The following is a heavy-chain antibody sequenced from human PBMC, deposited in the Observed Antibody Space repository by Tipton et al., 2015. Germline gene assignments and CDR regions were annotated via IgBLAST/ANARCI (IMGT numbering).Heavy chain of an antibody. Sequence: TLSLTCAVYGGSFSGYYWTWIHQAPGKGLEWIGEINHSGSTNYSPSLKSRVTISVDTSKNQFSLKLSSVTAADTAFYYCARGDPTVKPHYFDHWGQGILVTVSS. CDR2: INHSGST. CDR3: ARGDPTVKPHYFDH. V-gene: IGHV4-34*01. CDR1: GGSFSGYY. D-gene: IGHD4-17*01. J-gene: IGHJ4*02.